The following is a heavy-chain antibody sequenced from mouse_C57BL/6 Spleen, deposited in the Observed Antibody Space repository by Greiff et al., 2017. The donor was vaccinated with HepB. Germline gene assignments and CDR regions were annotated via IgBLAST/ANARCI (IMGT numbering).Heavy chain of an antibody. Sequence: VQLQQSGPELVKPGASVKISCKASGYAFSSSWMNWVKQRPGKGLEWIGRIYPGDGDTNYNGKFKGKATLTADKSSSTAYLQLSSLTSEDSAVYFCARLITTVVPYGYFDVWGTGTTVTVSS. CDR2: IYPGDGDT. V-gene: IGHV1-82*01. CDR1: GYAFSSSW. D-gene: IGHD1-1*01. J-gene: IGHJ1*03. CDR3: ARLITTVVPYGYFDV.